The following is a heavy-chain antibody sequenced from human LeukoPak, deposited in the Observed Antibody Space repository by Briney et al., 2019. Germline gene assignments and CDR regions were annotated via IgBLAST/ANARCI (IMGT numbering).Heavy chain of an antibody. D-gene: IGHD5-18*01. CDR2: INPSGGST. V-gene: IGHV1-46*01. J-gene: IGHJ4*02. Sequence: ASVKVSCKASGYTFTSYYMHWVRQAPGQGLEWMGIINPSGGSTSYAQKFQGRVTMTRDMSTSTVYMELSSLRSEDTAVYYCASSYSYGTEFDYWGQGTLVTVSS. CDR1: GYTFTSYY. CDR3: ASSYSYGTEFDY.